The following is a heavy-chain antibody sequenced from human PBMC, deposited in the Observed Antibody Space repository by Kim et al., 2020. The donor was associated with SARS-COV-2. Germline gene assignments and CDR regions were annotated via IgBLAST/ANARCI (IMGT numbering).Heavy chain of an antibody. CDR3: ARSITIFRPIDY. D-gene: IGHD3-9*01. V-gene: IGHV4-4*02. Sequence: NSNPPLKSGVTIAVDKSKNQFSLKLSSVTAADTAVYYCARSITIFRPIDYWGQGTLVTVSS. J-gene: IGHJ4*02.